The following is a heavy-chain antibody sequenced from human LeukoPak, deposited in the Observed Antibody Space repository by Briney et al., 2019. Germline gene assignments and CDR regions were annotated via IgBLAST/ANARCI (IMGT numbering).Heavy chain of an antibody. Sequence: SETLSLTCSVSGGSISGYYWSWNRQSAGKGLEWIGRIYATGHTKYNPSLQSRVTMAIDRSKNQFSLTVNSVTAADTAVYYCAREGQQLWAFDIWGQGTMVIV. D-gene: IGHD6-13*01. CDR1: GGSISGYY. CDR3: AREGQQLWAFDI. J-gene: IGHJ3*02. CDR2: IYATGHT. V-gene: IGHV4-4*07.